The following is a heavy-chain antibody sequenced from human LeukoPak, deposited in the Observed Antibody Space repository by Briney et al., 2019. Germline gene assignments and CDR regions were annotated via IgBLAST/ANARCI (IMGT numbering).Heavy chain of an antibody. V-gene: IGHV4-4*07. J-gene: IGHJ3*02. CDR2: IYTSGST. Sequence: SETLSLTCTVSGGSISSYYWSWIRQPAGKGLEWIGRIYTSGSTNYNPSLKSRVTMSVDTSKNQFSLKLSSVTAADTAVYYCARQGGVVGATMWLAGDAFDIWGQGTMVTVSS. D-gene: IGHD1-26*01. CDR3: ARQGGVVGATMWLAGDAFDI. CDR1: GGSISSYY.